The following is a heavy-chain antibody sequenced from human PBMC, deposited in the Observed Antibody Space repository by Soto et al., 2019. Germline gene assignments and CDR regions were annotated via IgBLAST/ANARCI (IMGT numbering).Heavy chain of an antibody. Sequence: PVVLLRLSCAAAGYEFINHAMRWVRQVQGGGLEWVSAISGSGGSTDYADSVKGRFTISRDNFRSTLHLQMDSLRAEDTAVYYCAKVGSGTWSGHPGLDVWGQGTTVTVTS. J-gene: IGHJ6*01. CDR3: AKVGSGTWSGHPGLDV. CDR2: ISGSGGST. CDR1: GYEFINHA. D-gene: IGHD6-13*01. V-gene: IGHV3-23*01.